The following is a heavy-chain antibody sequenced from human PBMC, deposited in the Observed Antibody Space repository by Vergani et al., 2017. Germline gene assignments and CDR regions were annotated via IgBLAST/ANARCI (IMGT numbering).Heavy chain of an antibody. CDR3: ARCHYYDSSGYSY. CDR2: INHSGST. D-gene: IGHD3-22*01. CDR1: GGSFSGYY. J-gene: IGHJ4*02. V-gene: IGHV4-34*01. Sequence: QVQLQQWGAGLLKPSETLSLTCAVYGGSFSGYYWSWIRQPPGKGLEWIGEINHSGSTNYNPSLKSRVTISVDTSKNKFSLKLSSVTAAATAVYYCARCHYYDSSGYSYWGQGTLVTVSS.